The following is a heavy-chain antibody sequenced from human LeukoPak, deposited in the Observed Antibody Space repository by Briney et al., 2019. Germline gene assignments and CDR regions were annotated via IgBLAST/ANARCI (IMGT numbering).Heavy chain of an antibody. V-gene: IGHV4-4*02. CDR1: GGSISSSNW. J-gene: IGHJ4*02. Sequence: SETLSLTCAVSGGSISSSNWWSGVRQPPAKGLAWIGEIYHSGSTNYNPSLKSRVTISVDKSKNQFSLKLSSVTAADTAVYYCARGDYGDYLYYFDYWGQGTLVTVSS. D-gene: IGHD4-17*01. CDR3: ARGDYGDYLYYFDY. CDR2: IYHSGST.